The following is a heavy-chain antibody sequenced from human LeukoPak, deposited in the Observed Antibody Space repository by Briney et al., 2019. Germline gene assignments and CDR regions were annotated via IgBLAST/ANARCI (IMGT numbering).Heavy chain of an antibody. Sequence: PGRSLRLSCAASGFTFSSYGMHWVRQAPGKGLEWVAVISYDGSNKYYADSVKGRFTISRDNSKNTLYLQMNSLRAEDTAVYYCAKVVTSSGYPHDAFDIWGQGTMVTVSS. CDR1: GFTFSSYG. CDR2: ISYDGSNK. V-gene: IGHV3-30*18. CDR3: AKVVTSSGYPHDAFDI. J-gene: IGHJ3*02. D-gene: IGHD3-22*01.